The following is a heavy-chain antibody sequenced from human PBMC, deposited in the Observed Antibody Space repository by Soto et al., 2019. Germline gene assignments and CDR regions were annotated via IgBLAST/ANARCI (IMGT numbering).Heavy chain of an antibody. Sequence: QVQLVESGGGVVQPGSSLRLSCAASGFTFSTYGMHWVRQAPGKGLEWVAVISFEGSDKYSADSVRGRFTISRDNSKNTLYLQMNSLRAEDTAMYYCASRVPHGTYGAPYFQHWGQGTLVTVSS. J-gene: IGHJ1*01. CDR3: ASRVPHGTYGAPYFQH. CDR2: ISFEGSDK. V-gene: IGHV3-30*03. D-gene: IGHD1-1*01. CDR1: GFTFSTYG.